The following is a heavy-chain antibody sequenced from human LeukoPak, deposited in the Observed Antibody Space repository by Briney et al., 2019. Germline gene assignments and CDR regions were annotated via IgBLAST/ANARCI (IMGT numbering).Heavy chain of an antibody. CDR2: IYYSGST. Sequence: SETLSLTCTVSGGSISSSSYYWGWIRQPPGKGLERIGSIYYSGSTYYNPSLKSRVTISVDTSKNQFSLKLSSVTAADTAVYYCARPWGAKPMEPFDYWGQGTLVTVSS. CDR3: ARPWGAKPMEPFDY. J-gene: IGHJ4*02. V-gene: IGHV4-39*01. CDR1: GGSISSSSYY. D-gene: IGHD3-16*01.